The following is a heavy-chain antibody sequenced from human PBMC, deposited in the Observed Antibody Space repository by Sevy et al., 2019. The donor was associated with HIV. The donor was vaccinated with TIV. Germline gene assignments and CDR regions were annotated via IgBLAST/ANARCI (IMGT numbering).Heavy chain of an antibody. D-gene: IGHD3-3*01. J-gene: IGHJ4*02. CDR2: ISGSGGST. Sequence: WGSLRLSCAASGFTFSSYAMSWVRQAPGKGLEWVSAISGSGGSTYYADSVKGRFTISRDNSKNTLYLQMNSLRAEDTAVYYCAKDGHLEWFFSWGQGTLVTVSS. CDR1: GFTFSSYA. V-gene: IGHV3-23*01. CDR3: AKDGHLEWFFS.